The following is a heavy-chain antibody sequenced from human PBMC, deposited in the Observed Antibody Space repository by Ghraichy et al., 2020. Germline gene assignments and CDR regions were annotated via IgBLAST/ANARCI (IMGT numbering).Heavy chain of an antibody. CDR3: VRDFGHCDKGVCKS. CDR2: INREGTTT. J-gene: IGHJ4*02. CDR1: GFTFSDYW. Sequence: GGSLRLSCAASGFTFSDYWMAWVRQSPGKGLVCVSRINREGTTTFYADPVKGRFTISRNNAKKPLYLQMYSLRAEDTAEYYCVRDFGHCDKGVCKSWGQGTLVTVSS. D-gene: IGHD2-8*01. V-gene: IGHV3-74*01.